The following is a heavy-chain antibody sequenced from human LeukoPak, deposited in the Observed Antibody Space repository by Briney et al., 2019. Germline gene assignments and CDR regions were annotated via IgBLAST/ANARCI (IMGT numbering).Heavy chain of an antibody. J-gene: IGHJ4*02. Sequence: ASVKVSCKASGYTFIDYYMHWVRQAPGQGLEWMGWINPNSGGTNYAQNFQGRVTMTRDTSINTAYMELSRLRSDDTAVYYRARVAYFYDSSGYYYSDYWGQGTLVTVSS. CDR1: GYTFIDYY. V-gene: IGHV1-2*02. CDR3: ARVAYFYDSSGYYYSDY. D-gene: IGHD3-22*01. CDR2: INPNSGGT.